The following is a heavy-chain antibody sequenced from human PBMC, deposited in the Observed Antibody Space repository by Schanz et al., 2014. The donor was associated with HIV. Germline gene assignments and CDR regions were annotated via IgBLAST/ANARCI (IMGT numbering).Heavy chain of an antibody. D-gene: IGHD3-10*01. J-gene: IGHJ6*02. CDR2: ISSSSSYI. CDR3: AREDGWFGDIYYFGLDV. CDR1: GFTFSSYS. V-gene: IGHV3-21*01. Sequence: EVQLVESGGGLVKPGGSLRLSCAASGFTFSSYSMNWVRQAPGKGLEWVSCISSSSSYIYYADSLKGRFTISRDNAKNSLYLQMNSLRAEDTAVYYCAREDGWFGDIYYFGLDVWGRGTTVTVSS.